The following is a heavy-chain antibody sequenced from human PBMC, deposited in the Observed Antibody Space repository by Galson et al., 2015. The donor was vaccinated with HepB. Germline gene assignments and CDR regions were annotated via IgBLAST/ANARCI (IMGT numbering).Heavy chain of an antibody. Sequence: SVKVSCKASGYTFTGYYMHWVRQAPGQGLEWMGWINPNSGGTNYAQKFQGWVTMTRDTSISTAYMELSRLRSDDTAVYYCARSLRSGATTNAFDIWGQGTMVTVSS. D-gene: IGHD1-26*01. V-gene: IGHV1-2*04. J-gene: IGHJ3*02. CDR2: INPNSGGT. CDR3: ARSLRSGATTNAFDI. CDR1: GYTFTGYY.